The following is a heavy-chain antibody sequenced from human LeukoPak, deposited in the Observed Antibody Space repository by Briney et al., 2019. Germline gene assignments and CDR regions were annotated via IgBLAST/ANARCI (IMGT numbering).Heavy chain of an antibody. J-gene: IGHJ4*02. V-gene: IGHV5-51*01. CDR3: ARTPTSSSSGLPLYYFDY. CDR2: IYPGDSDT. CDR1: GYSSTSYW. D-gene: IGHD6-6*01. Sequence: GSSLKISCKGAGYSSTSYWIGWGREMRGKGLEWMGIIYPGDSDTRSSKSFQGEVTITADKSSSTAYLQWSILSASATAMYYCARTPTSSSSGLPLYYFDYWGQGTLVTASS.